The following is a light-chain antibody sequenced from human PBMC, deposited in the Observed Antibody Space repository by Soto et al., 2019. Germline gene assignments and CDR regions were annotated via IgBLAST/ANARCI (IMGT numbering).Light chain of an antibody. V-gene: IGKV1-5*03. J-gene: IGKJ4*01. CDR1: QSISSW. Sequence: DIQMTQSPSTLSASVGDRVTITCRASQSISSWSAWYQQKPGKAPKLQIYKASSLESGVPSRFSGSGSGTEFTLTISSLQPDDFATYYCQQYNSYSFGGGTKVEIK. CDR3: QQYNSYS. CDR2: KAS.